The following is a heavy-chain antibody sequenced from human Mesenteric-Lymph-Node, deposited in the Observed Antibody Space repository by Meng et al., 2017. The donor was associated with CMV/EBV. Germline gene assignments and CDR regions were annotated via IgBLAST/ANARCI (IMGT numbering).Heavy chain of an antibody. J-gene: IGHJ6*02. Sequence: GGSLRLSCAASGFTFSSYAMHWVRQAPGKGLEWVAVISYDGSNKYYADSVKGRFTISRDRSQNTLYLQMNSLRAEDTAVYYCARAVSSSPDMPRVYAMDVWGQGTTVTVSS. CDR1: GFTFSSYA. D-gene: IGHD2-2*01. CDR2: ISYDGSNK. CDR3: ARAVSSSPDMPRVYAMDV. V-gene: IGHV3-30*14.